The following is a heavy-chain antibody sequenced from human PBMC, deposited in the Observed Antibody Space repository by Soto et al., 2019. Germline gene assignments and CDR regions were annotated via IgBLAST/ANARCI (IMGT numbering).Heavy chain of an antibody. Sequence: ASVKVSCKASGYTFTSYGISWVRQVPGQGLEWMGWISAYNGNTNYAQKLQGRVTMTTDTSTSTAYMELRSLRSDDTAVYYCARGRVRQQLALTRGYYYYGMDVWGQGTTVTVSS. CDR3: ARGRVRQQLALTRGYYYYGMDV. CDR2: ISAYNGNT. J-gene: IGHJ6*02. D-gene: IGHD6-13*01. CDR1: GYTFTSYG. V-gene: IGHV1-18*01.